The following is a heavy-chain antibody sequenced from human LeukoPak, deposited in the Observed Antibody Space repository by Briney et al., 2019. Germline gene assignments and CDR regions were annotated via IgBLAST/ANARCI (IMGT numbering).Heavy chain of an antibody. Sequence: SETLSLTCTVSGYSISSSYYWGWIRQPPGKGLEWIGSIYNRGSNHYNPSLESRVTISVDTSKKQFSLELSSVTAADTAVYYCARDHGDYGSSAFDIWGQGTMVTVSS. CDR1: GYSISSSYY. CDR2: IYNRGSN. CDR3: ARDHGDYGSSAFDI. V-gene: IGHV4-38-2*02. D-gene: IGHD4-17*01. J-gene: IGHJ3*02.